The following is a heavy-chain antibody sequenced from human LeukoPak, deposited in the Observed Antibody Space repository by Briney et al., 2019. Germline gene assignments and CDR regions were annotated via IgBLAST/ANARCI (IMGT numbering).Heavy chain of an antibody. D-gene: IGHD6-13*01. CDR1: GGTFSSYA. CDR2: IIPIFGTA. CDR3: ARSGNRIAAAGTDYFDY. V-gene: IGHV1-69*13. Sequence: SAKVSCKASGGTFSSYAISWVRQAPGQGLEWMGGIIPIFGTANYAQKFQGRVTITADESTSTAYMELSSLRSEDTAVYYCARSGNRIAAAGTDYFDYWGQGTLVTVSS. J-gene: IGHJ4*02.